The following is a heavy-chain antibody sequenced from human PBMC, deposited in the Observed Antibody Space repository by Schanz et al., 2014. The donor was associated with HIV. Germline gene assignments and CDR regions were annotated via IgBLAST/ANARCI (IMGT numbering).Heavy chain of an antibody. J-gene: IGHJ4*02. CDR3: AKRSGRSFGYFDS. Sequence: QVQLVESGGGVVQPGRSLRLSCTASGFTFSSSGMHWVRQAPGKGLEWVAAVTNSGSYVNYADSVKGRFTMSRDNSKNTLSLQMDSLRVDDTAIYYCAKRSGRSFGYFDSWGQGLLVTVSS. D-gene: IGHD2-15*01. CDR2: VTNSGSYV. V-gene: IGHV3-33*05. CDR1: GFTFSSSG.